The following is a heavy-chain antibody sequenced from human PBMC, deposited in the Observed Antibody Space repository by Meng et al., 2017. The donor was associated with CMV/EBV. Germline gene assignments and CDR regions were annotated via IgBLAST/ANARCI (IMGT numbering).Heavy chain of an antibody. CDR2: ISSSGSTI. J-gene: IGHJ6*02. V-gene: IGHV3-48*03. CDR1: GFTFSSYE. Sequence: GESLKISCAASGFTFSSYEMNWVRQAPGKGLEWVSYISSSGSTIYYADSVKGRFTISRDNAKNSLYLQMNSLRAEDTAVYYCARYPFGSHVYDSSGYGMDVWGQGTTVTVSS. D-gene: IGHD3-22*01. CDR3: ARYPFGSHVYDSSGYGMDV.